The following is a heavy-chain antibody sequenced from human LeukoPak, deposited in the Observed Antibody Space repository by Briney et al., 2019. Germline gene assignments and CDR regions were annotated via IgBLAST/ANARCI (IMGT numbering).Heavy chain of an antibody. CDR3: AKDRGDGSNWFDP. D-gene: IGHD5-24*01. V-gene: IGHV3-23*01. CDR1: GFTFSNYA. CDR2: ISGSGGTT. Sequence: GGSLRLSCAASGFTFSNYAMNWVRQAPGKGLEWVSAISGSGGTTYYADSVKGRFTISRDNSKNTLFLQMNSLRADDTAVYYCAKDRGDGSNWFDPWGQGTLVTVSS. J-gene: IGHJ5*02.